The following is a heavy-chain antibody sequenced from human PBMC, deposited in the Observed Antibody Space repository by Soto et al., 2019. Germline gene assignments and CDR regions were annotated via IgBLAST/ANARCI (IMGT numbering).Heavy chain of an antibody. V-gene: IGHV3-23*01. CDR3: AKERCSGGSCYSYSDY. Sequence: EMQLLESGGGLVQPGGSLRLSCAASGFTFSSYAMSWVRQAPGKGLEWVSAISGSGGSTYYADSVKGRFTISRDNSKNTLYLQMNSLRAEDTAVYYCAKERCSGGSCYSYSDYWGQGTLVTVSS. D-gene: IGHD2-15*01. J-gene: IGHJ4*02. CDR2: ISGSGGST. CDR1: GFTFSSYA.